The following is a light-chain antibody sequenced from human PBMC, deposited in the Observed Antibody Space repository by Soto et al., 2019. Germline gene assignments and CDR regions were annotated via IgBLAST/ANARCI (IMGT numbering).Light chain of an antibody. V-gene: IGLV2-14*01. CDR1: SSDVGGFNY. CDR3: ASYTSSITVV. Sequence: QSVLTQPASVSGSPGQSITISCTGTSSDVGGFNYVSWYQQHPAKAPKLIIFDVSNRPSGVSNRFSGSKSGNTASLTISGLQAEDEADYYCASYTSSITVVFGGGTKLTVL. J-gene: IGLJ2*01. CDR2: DVS.